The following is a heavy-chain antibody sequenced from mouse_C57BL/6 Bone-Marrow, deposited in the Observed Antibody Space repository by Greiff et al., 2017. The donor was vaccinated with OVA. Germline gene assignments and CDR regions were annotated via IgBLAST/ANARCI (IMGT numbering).Heavy chain of an antibody. Sequence: QVQLQQSGPGLVAPSQSLSITCTVSGFSLTSYGVDWVRQSPGKGLEWLGVIWGVGSTNYNSALKSRLSISKDNSKSQVFLKMNSLQTDDTAMYYCASQAPTGSIWFAYWGQGTLVTVSA. D-gene: IGHD4-1*02. CDR2: IWGVGST. J-gene: IGHJ3*01. V-gene: IGHV2-6*01. CDR1: GFSLTSYG. CDR3: ASQAPTGSIWFAY.